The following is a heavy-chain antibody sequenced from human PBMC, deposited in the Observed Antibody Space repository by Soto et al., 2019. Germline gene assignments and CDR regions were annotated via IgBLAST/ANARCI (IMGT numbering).Heavy chain of an antibody. J-gene: IGHJ6*02. CDR1: GFTFISYG. V-gene: IGHV3-33*01. CDR3: ARGVAVAGNYYGMDV. CDR2: IWYDGSNK. Sequence: GGSLRLSCAASGFTFISYGMHLFRHSPGKGLEWVAVIWYDGSNKYYADSVKGRFTISRDNSKNTLYLQMNSLRAEDTAVYYCARGVAVAGNYYGMDVWGQGTTVTVSS. D-gene: IGHD6-19*01.